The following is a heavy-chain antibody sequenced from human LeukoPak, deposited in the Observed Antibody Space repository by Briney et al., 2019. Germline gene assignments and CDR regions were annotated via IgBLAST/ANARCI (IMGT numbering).Heavy chain of an antibody. CDR1: GFTFSTYI. Sequence: GGSLRLSCSASGFTFSTYIMHWVRQAPGKGLETVSAITGNGGSTFYADSVKGRSTISRDNSKNTLYLQMSSLRAEDTAMYYCARRDDYSAYDCWGQGTLVTVSS. CDR2: ITGNGGST. CDR3: ARRDDYSAYDC. J-gene: IGHJ4*02. V-gene: IGHV3-64D*06. D-gene: IGHD5-24*01.